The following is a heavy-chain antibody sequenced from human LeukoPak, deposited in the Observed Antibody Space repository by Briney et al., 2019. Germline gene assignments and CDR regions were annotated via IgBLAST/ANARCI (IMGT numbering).Heavy chain of an antibody. CDR1: GYTFSGFY. CDR3: ARVQKASYNWFDP. Sequence: RASVKVSCKASGYTFSGFYIHWVRQAPGQGLEWMGWINPKSGGTSYGQPFQGRVTMTRDTSISTVYLELTSLTSVDTAMYYCARVQKASYNWFDPWGQGTLVTVSS. V-gene: IGHV1-2*02. J-gene: IGHJ5*02. CDR2: INPKSGGT. D-gene: IGHD6-6*01.